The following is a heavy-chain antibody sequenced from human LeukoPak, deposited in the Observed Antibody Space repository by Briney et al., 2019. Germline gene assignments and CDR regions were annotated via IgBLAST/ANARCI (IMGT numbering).Heavy chain of an antibody. D-gene: IGHD4-23*01. CDR2: IYYSGST. CDR3: ARTIDGNRSVFDV. CDR1: GGSISSGGYY. J-gene: IGHJ3*01. V-gene: IGHV4-31*03. Sequence: SETLSLTCTVSGGSISSGGYYWSWIHQHPGKGLEWIGYIYYSGSTYYNPSLKSRVTMSIDTSKNQFSLKLSSVTAADTAVYYCARTIDGNRSVFDVWGQGTMVTVSS.